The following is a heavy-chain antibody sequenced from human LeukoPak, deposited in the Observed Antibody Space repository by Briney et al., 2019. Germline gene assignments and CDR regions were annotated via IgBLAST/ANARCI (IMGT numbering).Heavy chain of an antibody. CDR2: IYYSGST. CDR3: ASLSNWDDAFGI. J-gene: IGHJ3*02. D-gene: IGHD1-1*01. CDR1: GGSISSYY. V-gene: IGHV4-59*01. Sequence: PSETLSLTCTVSGGSISSYYWSWIRQPPGKGLEWIGYIYYSGSTNYNPSLKSRVTISVDTSKNQFSLKLSSVTAADTAVYYCASLSNWDDAFGIWGQGTMVTVSS.